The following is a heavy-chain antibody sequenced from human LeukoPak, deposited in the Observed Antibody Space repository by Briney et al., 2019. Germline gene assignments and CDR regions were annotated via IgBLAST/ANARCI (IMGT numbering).Heavy chain of an antibody. CDR2: INHSGST. V-gene: IGHV4-34*01. CDR1: GGSSSGYS. D-gene: IGHD4-11*01. CDR3: ARLPRYGRRVTTANYYYYYIDV. J-gene: IGHJ6*03. Sequence: PSETLSLTCAVYGGSSSGYSWSWIRQPPGKGLEWIGEINHSGSTNYNPSLKSRVTMSMDTSKNQFSLKLSSVTAADTAVYYCARLPRYGRRVTTANYYYYYIDVWGKGTAVNVPS.